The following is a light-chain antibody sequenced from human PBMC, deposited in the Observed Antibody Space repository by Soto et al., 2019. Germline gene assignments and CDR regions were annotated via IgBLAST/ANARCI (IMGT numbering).Light chain of an antibody. J-gene: IGKJ4*01. CDR2: GTS. V-gene: IGKV3-15*01. CDR1: QSVSDN. CDR3: QQYHSWPLT. Sequence: EVLMTQSPATLSVSPGERATLSCRASQSVSDNVAWYQQKPGQAPRFLISGTSSRGTGAPDRFGASGSGTDFTLTISGLQAGDVAVYFCQQYHSWPLTFGGGTKVEIK.